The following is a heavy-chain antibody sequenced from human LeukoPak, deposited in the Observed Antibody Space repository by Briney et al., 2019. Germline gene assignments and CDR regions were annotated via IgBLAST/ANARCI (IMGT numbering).Heavy chain of an antibody. Sequence: GGSLRLSCAASGFTFSVFSTSWVRQAPGKGLEWVSYISSSSSYTTYTDSVKGRFTIPRDNPKNSLYLQMDSLRAEDTPVYYCATLGTNSQYRKIAAAVSTPPDYWGQGTLVTASS. CDR1: GFTFSVFS. CDR2: ISSSSSYT. CDR3: ATLGTNSQYRKIAAAVSTPPDY. J-gene: IGHJ4*02. D-gene: IGHD6-13*01. V-gene: IGHV3-11*03.